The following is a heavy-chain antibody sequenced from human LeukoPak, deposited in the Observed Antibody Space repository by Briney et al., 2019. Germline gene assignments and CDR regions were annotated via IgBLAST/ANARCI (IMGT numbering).Heavy chain of an antibody. CDR2: IKEDGSEK. Sequence: GGSLRLSCAAPAFTFSDYWMTWVRQAPGKGLERVANIKEDGSEKYYVDSVKGRFTISRDNAKKSLYLQMSSLRDDDTAVYYCTRDRGWQQFDYWGQGTLVTVSS. V-gene: IGHV3-7*01. D-gene: IGHD5-24*01. CDR1: AFTFSDYW. J-gene: IGHJ4*02. CDR3: TRDRGWQQFDY.